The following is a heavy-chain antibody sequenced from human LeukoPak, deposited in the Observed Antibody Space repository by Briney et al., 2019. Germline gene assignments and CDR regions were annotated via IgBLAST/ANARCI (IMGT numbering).Heavy chain of an antibody. CDR1: GFSLEDYA. Sequence: GRSLRLSCVGSGFSLEDYAMHWVRQVPGKGLEWVSSISWDSGNQAYTDSVKGRFTISRDNGKNSLHLQMNSLRPEDTAFYYCVKDMGFDLLKDAFHVWGQGTLVTVSS. D-gene: IGHD3-9*01. V-gene: IGHV3-9*01. J-gene: IGHJ3*01. CDR2: ISWDSGNQ. CDR3: VKDMGFDLLKDAFHV.